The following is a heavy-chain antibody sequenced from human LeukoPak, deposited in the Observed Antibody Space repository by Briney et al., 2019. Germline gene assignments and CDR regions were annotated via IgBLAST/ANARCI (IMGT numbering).Heavy chain of an antibody. CDR3: ARDRPYSSSSLYYFDY. CDR1: GFTFSSYW. D-gene: IGHD6-6*01. J-gene: IGHJ4*02. V-gene: IGHV3-7*01. CDR2: IKQDGSEK. Sequence: PGGSLRLSCAASGFTFSSYWMSWVRQAPGKGLEWVANIKQDGSEKYYVDSVKGRFTISRDNAKNSLYLQMNSLRAEDTAVYYCARDRPYSSSSLYYFDYWGQGTLVTVSS.